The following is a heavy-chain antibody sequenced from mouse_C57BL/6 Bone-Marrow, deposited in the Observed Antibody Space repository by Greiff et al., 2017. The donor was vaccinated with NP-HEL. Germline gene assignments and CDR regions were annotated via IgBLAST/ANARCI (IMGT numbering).Heavy chain of an antibody. D-gene: IGHD4-1*01. V-gene: IGHV10-1*01. Sequence: EVKLVESGGGLVQPKGSLKLSCAASGFSFNTYAMNWVRQAPGKGLEWVARIRSKSNNYATYYADSVKDRFTISRDDSESMLYLQMNNLKTEDTAMYYCVRHVGFPRYAMDYWGQGTSVTVSS. CDR1: GFSFNTYA. J-gene: IGHJ4*01. CDR2: IRSKSNNYAT. CDR3: VRHVGFPRYAMDY.